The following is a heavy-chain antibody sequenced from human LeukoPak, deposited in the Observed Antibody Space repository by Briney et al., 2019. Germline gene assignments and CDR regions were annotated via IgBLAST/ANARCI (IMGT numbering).Heavy chain of an antibody. V-gene: IGHV3-21*01. Sequence: PGGSLRLSCAASGFTFSSYSMNWVRQAPGKGLEWVSSISSSSSYIYYADSVKGRFTISRDNAKNSLYLQMNSLRAEDTAVYYCAISTGTTKGAFDIWGQGTMVTVSS. J-gene: IGHJ3*02. CDR1: GFTFSSYS. D-gene: IGHD1-1*01. CDR2: ISSSSSYI. CDR3: AISTGTTKGAFDI.